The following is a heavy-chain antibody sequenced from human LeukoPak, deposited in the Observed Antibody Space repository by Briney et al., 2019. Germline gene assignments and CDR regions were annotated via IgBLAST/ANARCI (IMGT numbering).Heavy chain of an antibody. V-gene: IGHV1-2*02. CDR1: GYTFTSYG. Sequence: ASVKVSCKASGYTFTSYGISWVRQAPGQGLEWMGWINPNSGGTNYAQKFQGRVTMTRDTSISTAYMELSRLRSDDTAVYYCASSTYASGSYNPLAYWGQGTLVTVSS. CDR2: INPNSGGT. J-gene: IGHJ4*02. D-gene: IGHD3-10*01. CDR3: ASSTYASGSYNPLAY.